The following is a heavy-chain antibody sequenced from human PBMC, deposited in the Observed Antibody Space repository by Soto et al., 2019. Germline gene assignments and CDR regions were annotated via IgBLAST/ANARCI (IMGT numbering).Heavy chain of an antibody. J-gene: IGHJ4*02. CDR1: GGTFSNYA. CDR2: IIPIFGTT. Sequence: SVKVSCKASGGTFSNYAISWVRQAPGQGLEWMGGIIPIFGTTNYAQRFQGRVTITADESTSTAYMELSSLRSEDTAVYYCARWDYGDYARFDYWGQGTLVTVSS. V-gene: IGHV1-69*13. CDR3: ARWDYGDYARFDY. D-gene: IGHD4-17*01.